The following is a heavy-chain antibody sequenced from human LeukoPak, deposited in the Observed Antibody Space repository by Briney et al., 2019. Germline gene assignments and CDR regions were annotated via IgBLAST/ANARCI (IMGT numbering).Heavy chain of an antibody. Sequence: ASVKVSCKASGYTFTGYYMHWVRQAPGQGLEWMGWINPNSGGTNYAQKFQGRVTMTRDTSISTAYMELSRLRSDDTAVYYCARDLRYYDFWSGYHVAFDIWGQGTMVTVSS. CDR1: GYTFTGYY. CDR3: ARDLRYYDFWSGYHVAFDI. V-gene: IGHV1-2*02. CDR2: INPNSGGT. D-gene: IGHD3-3*01. J-gene: IGHJ3*02.